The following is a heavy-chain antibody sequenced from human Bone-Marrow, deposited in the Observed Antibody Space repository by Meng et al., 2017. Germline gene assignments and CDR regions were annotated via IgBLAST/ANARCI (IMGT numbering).Heavy chain of an antibody. J-gene: IGHJ3*02. CDR1: GFTFSSYA. CDR2: ISYDGSNK. V-gene: IGHV3-30*04. CDR3: ASDSSGYYYVGDAFDI. Sequence: GESLKISCAASGFTFSSYAMHWVRQAPGKGLEWVAVISYDGSNKYYADSVKGRFTISRDNSKNTLYLQKNSLRAEDTAVYYCASDSSGYYYVGDAFDIWGQGTMVTVSS. D-gene: IGHD3-22*01.